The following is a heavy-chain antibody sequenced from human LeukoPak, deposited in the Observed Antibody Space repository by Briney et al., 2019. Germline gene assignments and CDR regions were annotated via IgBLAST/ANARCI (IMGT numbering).Heavy chain of an antibody. Sequence: SETLSLTCTVSGGSISTYYWNWIRQPPGKGLEWIGYIYHSGSTNYNPSLQSRVTISVDTSKNQFSLNLNSVSAADTAVYYCARGGAARLHFQNWGQGTLVTVSS. V-gene: IGHV4-59*01. D-gene: IGHD6-6*01. CDR2: IYHSGST. CDR1: GGSISTYY. CDR3: ARGGAARLHFQN. J-gene: IGHJ1*01.